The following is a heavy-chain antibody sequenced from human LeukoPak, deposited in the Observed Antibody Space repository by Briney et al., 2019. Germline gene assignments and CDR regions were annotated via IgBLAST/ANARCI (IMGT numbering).Heavy chain of an antibody. CDR1: GYTFSTYY. CDR3: SRDLGGSYNDY. V-gene: IGHV1-46*04. D-gene: IGHD1-26*01. J-gene: IGHJ4*02. Sequence: ASVKVSCKASGYTFSTYYMHWVRQAPGQGLEWVGVINPSGATTTYAQKLQGRVTMTRDTSTSTVYMELSSLRSEDTAMYYCSRDLGGSYNDYWGQGTMVTVSS. CDR2: INPSGATT.